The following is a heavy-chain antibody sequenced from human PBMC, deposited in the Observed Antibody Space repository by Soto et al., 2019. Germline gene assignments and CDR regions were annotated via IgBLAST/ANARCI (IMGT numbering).Heavy chain of an antibody. CDR2: IYPGDSDT. V-gene: IGHV5-51*01. CDR1: GYTFTTYW. CDR3: ARRANSFEYFDF. D-gene: IGHD2-8*01. Sequence: PGESLKISCQGSGYTFTTYWIAWVRQTPGKGLEWMGVIYPGDSDTRYSPSFQGQVTISADKSINTAYLQWSSLKASDTAMYYCARRANSFEYFDFWGQGTLVTVSS. J-gene: IGHJ4*02.